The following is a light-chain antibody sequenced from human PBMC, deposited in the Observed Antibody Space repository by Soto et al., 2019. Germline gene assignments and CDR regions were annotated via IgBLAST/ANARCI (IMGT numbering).Light chain of an antibody. J-gene: IGKJ3*01. Sequence: EIVLTQSPATLSLSPGERATLSCRASQSVSNHLAWYQQKPGQAPRLLIYDASNRATGIPARFSGSGSGTDFTLTISSLEPEDFAVYYCHQRSNWPRAFGPGTKVDIK. CDR3: HQRSNWPRA. CDR2: DAS. V-gene: IGKV3-11*01. CDR1: QSVSNH.